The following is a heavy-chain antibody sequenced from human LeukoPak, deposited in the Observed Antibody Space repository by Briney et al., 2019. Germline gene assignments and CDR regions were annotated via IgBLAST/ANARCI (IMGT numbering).Heavy chain of an antibody. Sequence: SETLSLXCAVSGYSISSGYYWGWIRQPPGKGLAWIGSIYHSGSTYYNPSLKSRVTISVDTSKNQFSLKLSSVTAADTAVYYCARGDDSSGWYEAWFDPWDQGTLVTVSS. CDR1: GYSISSGYY. CDR2: IYHSGST. D-gene: IGHD6-19*01. J-gene: IGHJ5*02. V-gene: IGHV4-38-2*01. CDR3: ARGDDSSGWYEAWFDP.